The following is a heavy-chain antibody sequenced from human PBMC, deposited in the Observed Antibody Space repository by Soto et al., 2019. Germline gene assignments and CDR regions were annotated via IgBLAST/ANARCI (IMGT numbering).Heavy chain of an antibody. V-gene: IGHV1-8*01. D-gene: IGHD1-1*01. J-gene: IGHJ4*02. Sequence: ASVKVSCKASGYTFTSYDINWVRQATGQGLEWMGWMNPNSGNTGYAQKFQGRVTMTRNTSISTAYMELCSLRSEDTAVYYCARTNQEMEGLDYWGQGTLVTVSS. CDR2: MNPNSGNT. CDR1: GYTFTSYD. CDR3: ARTNQEMEGLDY.